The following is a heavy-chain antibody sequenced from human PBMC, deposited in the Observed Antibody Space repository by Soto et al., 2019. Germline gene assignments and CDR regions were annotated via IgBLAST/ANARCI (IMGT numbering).Heavy chain of an antibody. D-gene: IGHD1-20*01. Sequence: GGSLRLSCAASGSTFSSYAMSWVRQAPGKGLEWVSAISGSGGSTYYADSVKGRFAISRDNSKNTLYLQMNSLRAEDTAVYYCAKGRYHPARYYGMDVWGQGTTVTVSS. CDR3: AKGRYHPARYYGMDV. CDR2: ISGSGGST. CDR1: GSTFSSYA. J-gene: IGHJ6*02. V-gene: IGHV3-23*01.